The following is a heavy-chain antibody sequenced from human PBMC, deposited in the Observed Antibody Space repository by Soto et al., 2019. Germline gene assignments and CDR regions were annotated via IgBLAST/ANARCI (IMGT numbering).Heavy chain of an antibody. Sequence: ASVKVSCKASGYTFTSYAMHWVRQAPGQRLEWMGWINAGNGNTKYSQKFQGRVTITRDTSASTAYMELSSLRSEDTAVYYCARNYDVWSGYSHSFNYWGQGTLVTVSS. D-gene: IGHD3-3*01. CDR2: INAGNGNT. CDR3: ARNYDVWSGYSHSFNY. V-gene: IGHV1-3*01. J-gene: IGHJ4*02. CDR1: GYTFTSYA.